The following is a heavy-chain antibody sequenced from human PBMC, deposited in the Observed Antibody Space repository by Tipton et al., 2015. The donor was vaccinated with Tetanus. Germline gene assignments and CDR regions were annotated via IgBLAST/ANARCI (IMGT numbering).Heavy chain of an antibody. V-gene: IGHV4-31*03. Sequence: TLSLPCTVSGGSISSGGYYWSWIRQHPGRGLEWIGDIYFSGSTYYNPSLKSRVTIAVDTSKNQFSLKLNSVTAADTAVYYCARDQARGARGWNYFDYWGQGTLVPVSS. D-gene: IGHD1-26*01. CDR2: IYFSGST. CDR1: GGSISSGGYY. J-gene: IGHJ4*02. CDR3: ARDQARGARGWNYFDY.